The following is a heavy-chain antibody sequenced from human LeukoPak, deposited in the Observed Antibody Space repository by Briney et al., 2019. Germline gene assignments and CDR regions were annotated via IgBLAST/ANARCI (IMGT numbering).Heavy chain of an antibody. D-gene: IGHD5-24*01. CDR1: GFRFTGYW. Sequence: GGSLRLSCAASGFRFTGYWMNWVRQAPGKGLEWISYIGISSGNTNYADSVKGRFTISGDKAKNSLYLQMNSLRVEDTAVYYCARDYKYAFDNWGQGTLVTVSS. J-gene: IGHJ4*02. CDR3: ARDYKYAFDN. CDR2: IGISSGNT. V-gene: IGHV3-11*06.